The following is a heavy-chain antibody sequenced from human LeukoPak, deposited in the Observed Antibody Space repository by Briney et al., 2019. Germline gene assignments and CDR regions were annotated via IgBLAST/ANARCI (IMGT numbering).Heavy chain of an antibody. Sequence: GGSLRLSCAASVFTFANYAMSWVRQAPGKGLEWVSAITPAGTTFYADIVKGRFSVSRDDSKNTLSLQMNSLRAEDTAVYYCVKESPYPEGSTARIYYFDNWGQGTLVTVSS. V-gene: IGHV3-23*01. CDR2: ITPAGTT. D-gene: IGHD2-2*01. CDR1: VFTFANYA. CDR3: VKESPYPEGSTARIYYFDN. J-gene: IGHJ4*02.